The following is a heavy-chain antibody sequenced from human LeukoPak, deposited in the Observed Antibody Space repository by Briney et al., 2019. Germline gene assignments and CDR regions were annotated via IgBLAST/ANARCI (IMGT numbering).Heavy chain of an antibody. V-gene: IGHV3-30*04. Sequence: GGSLRLSCAASGFTFSGYAMHWVRQAPGKGLEWVAVISYDGSNKYYADSVKGRFTISRDNSKNTLYLQMNSLRAEDTAVYYCARDPYSSGWGDYWGQGTLVTVSS. CDR1: GFTFSGYA. J-gene: IGHJ4*02. D-gene: IGHD6-19*01. CDR3: ARDPYSSGWGDY. CDR2: ISYDGSNK.